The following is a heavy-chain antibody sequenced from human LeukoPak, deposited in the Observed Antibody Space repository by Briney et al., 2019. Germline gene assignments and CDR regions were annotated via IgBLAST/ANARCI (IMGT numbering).Heavy chain of an antibody. Sequence: PSETLSLTCTVSGGSISRGDYYWSGIRHPPGKGLEWSGYIYYSGSTYYNPPLKSRLPISVDTSKNPFSLKLSSVTAADTAVYYCARGSITIFGVVIIDYYFDYWGQGTLVTVSS. CDR2: IYYSGST. J-gene: IGHJ4*02. D-gene: IGHD3-3*01. CDR3: ARGSITIFGVVIIDYYFDY. V-gene: IGHV4-30-4*08. CDR1: GGSISRGDYY.